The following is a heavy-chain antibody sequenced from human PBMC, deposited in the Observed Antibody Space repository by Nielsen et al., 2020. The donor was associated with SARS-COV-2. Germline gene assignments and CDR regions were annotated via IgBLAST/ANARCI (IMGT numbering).Heavy chain of an antibody. J-gene: IGHJ4*02. D-gene: IGHD5-18*01. V-gene: IGHV4-59*08. Sequence: SETLSLTCTVSGGSITGYFWSWIRQPPGKGLEWIGYMYHSGSTNYNPSLKSRITISVDTSKNHVSLNLSSVTATDTAIYYCARLRYSYGSPRLDYWGQGILVTVSS. CDR2: MYHSGST. CDR1: GGSITGYF. CDR3: ARLRYSYGSPRLDY.